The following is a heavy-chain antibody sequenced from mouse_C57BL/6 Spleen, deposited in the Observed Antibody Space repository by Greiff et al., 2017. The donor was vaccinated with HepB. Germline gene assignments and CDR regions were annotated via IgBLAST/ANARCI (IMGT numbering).Heavy chain of an antibody. J-gene: IGHJ4*01. V-gene: IGHV1-80*01. Sequence: VQLQQSGAELVKPGASVKISCKASGYAFSSYWMNWVKQRPGKGLEWIGQIYPGDGDTNYNGKFKGKATLTADKSSSTAYMQLSSLTSEDSAVYFCARSPLLLRNYYAMDYWGQGTSVTVSS. CDR3: ARSPLLLRNYYAMDY. CDR1: GYAFSSYW. CDR2: IYPGDGDT. D-gene: IGHD1-1*01.